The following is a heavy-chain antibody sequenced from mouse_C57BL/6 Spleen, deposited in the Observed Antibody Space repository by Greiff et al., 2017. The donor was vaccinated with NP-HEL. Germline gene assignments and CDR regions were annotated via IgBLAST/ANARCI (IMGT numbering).Heavy chain of an antibody. CDR3: AREENMRRVFAY. CDR2: IHPNSGST. Sequence: QVQLQQPGAELVKPGASVKLSCKASGYTFTSYWMHWVKQRPGQGLEWIGMIHPNSGSTNYNEKFKSKATLTVDKSSSTAYMQLSSLTSEDSAVYYCAREENMRRVFAYWGQGTLVTVSA. J-gene: IGHJ3*01. D-gene: IGHD2-3*01. CDR1: GYTFTSYW. V-gene: IGHV1-64*01.